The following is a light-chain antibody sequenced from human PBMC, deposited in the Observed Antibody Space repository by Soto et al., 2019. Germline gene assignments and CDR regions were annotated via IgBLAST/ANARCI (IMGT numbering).Light chain of an antibody. CDR1: QTISSW. Sequence: DIQLTQPPSTLSGSVGDRVTLTRRASQTISSWLAWYQQKPGKAPKLLIYKASTLKSGVPSRFSGSGSGTEFTLTISSLQPDDFATYYCQHYNSYSEAFGQGTKVDIK. CDR2: KAS. J-gene: IGKJ1*01. V-gene: IGKV1-5*03. CDR3: QHYNSYSEA.